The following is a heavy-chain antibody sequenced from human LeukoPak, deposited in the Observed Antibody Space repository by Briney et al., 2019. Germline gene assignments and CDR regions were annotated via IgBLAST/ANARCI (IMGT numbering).Heavy chain of an antibody. CDR2: ISFDGTNK. CDR1: GFTFSSHG. J-gene: IGHJ2*01. D-gene: IGHD3-22*01. V-gene: IGHV3-30*18. Sequence: GGSLRLSCVASGFTFSSHGMHWVRQAPGKGLDWVSFISFDGTNKYYADSVKGRFTISRDNSKNTLYLQMNSLRAEDTAVYYCAKYYFDSSGYYYLRKNWYFDLWGRGTLVTVSS. CDR3: AKYYFDSSGYYYLRKNWYFDL.